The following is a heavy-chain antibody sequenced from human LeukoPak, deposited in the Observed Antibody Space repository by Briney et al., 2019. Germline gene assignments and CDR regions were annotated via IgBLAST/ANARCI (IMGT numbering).Heavy chain of an antibody. J-gene: IGHJ5*02. Sequence: SETLSLTCSVSGNSVSSDFWSWIRQSPGKGLEWIAFMYARGSTYYNPSLKSRVTISVDTSKNQFSLKLSSVTAADTAVYYCARGRRTYYDPTDNWFDRWGQGTLVTDSS. V-gene: IGHV4-59*02. CDR3: ARGRRTYYDPTDNWFDR. D-gene: IGHD3-3*01. CDR2: MYARGST. CDR1: GNSVSSDF.